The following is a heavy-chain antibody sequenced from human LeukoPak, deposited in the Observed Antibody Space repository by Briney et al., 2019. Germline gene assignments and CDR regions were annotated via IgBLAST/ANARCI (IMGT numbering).Heavy chain of an antibody. Sequence: SETLSLTCTVSGGSISSYYWSWVRQPPGKGLEWIGYIYYSGSTNYNPSLKSRVTISVDTSKNQFSLKLSSVTAADTAVYYCARGNWRVVLGYYGMDVWGQGTTVTVSS. CDR3: ARGNWRVVLGYYGMDV. D-gene: IGHD3-3*01. CDR2: IYYSGST. V-gene: IGHV4-59*01. CDR1: GGSISSYY. J-gene: IGHJ6*02.